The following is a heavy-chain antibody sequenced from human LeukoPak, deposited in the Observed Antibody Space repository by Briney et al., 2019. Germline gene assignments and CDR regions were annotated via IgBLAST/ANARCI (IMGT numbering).Heavy chain of an antibody. Sequence: GGSLRLSCAASGFTFSSYSMNWVRQAPGKGLEWVSSISSSSNYIYYADSVKGRFTISRDNAKNSLYLQMNSLRAEDTAVYYCAPGGSSSWADYWGQGTLVTVSS. V-gene: IGHV3-21*01. D-gene: IGHD6-13*01. CDR3: APGGSSSWADY. J-gene: IGHJ4*02. CDR1: GFTFSSYS. CDR2: ISSSSNYI.